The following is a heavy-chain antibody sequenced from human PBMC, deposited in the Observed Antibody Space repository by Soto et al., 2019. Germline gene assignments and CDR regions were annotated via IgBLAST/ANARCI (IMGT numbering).Heavy chain of an antibody. Sequence: GASVKVSCKASGYTFTSYGISWVRQAPGEGLEWMGWITTDNSNTNYAQKFQGRVTMTTDTSTRTAYMELRILTSDDTAVYYCARTRGYSYGYADYWGQGTLVTVS. D-gene: IGHD5-18*01. CDR3: ARTRGYSYGYADY. CDR1: GYTFTSYG. V-gene: IGHV1-18*01. J-gene: IGHJ4*02. CDR2: ITTDNSNT.